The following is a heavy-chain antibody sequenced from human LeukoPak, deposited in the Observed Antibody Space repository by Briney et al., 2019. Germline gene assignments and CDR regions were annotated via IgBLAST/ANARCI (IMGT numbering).Heavy chain of an antibody. Sequence: SETLSLTCTVSGGSISSYYWSWIRQPPGKGLEWIGYIYYNGSTNYNPSLKSRVTISVDTSKNQFSLKLSSVTAADTAVYYCARAPYDILTRLGAFDIWGQGTMVTVSS. CDR1: GGSISSYY. J-gene: IGHJ3*02. V-gene: IGHV4-59*01. D-gene: IGHD3-9*01. CDR2: IYYNGST. CDR3: ARAPYDILTRLGAFDI.